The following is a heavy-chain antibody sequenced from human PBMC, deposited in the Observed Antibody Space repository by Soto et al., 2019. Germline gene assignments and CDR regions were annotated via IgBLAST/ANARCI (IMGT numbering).Heavy chain of an antibody. CDR1: GGTFSSYA. V-gene: IGHV1-69*13. Sequence: SVKVSCKASGGTFSSYAISWVRQAPGQGLEWMGGIIPIFGTANYAQKFRGRVTITADESTSTAYMELSSLRSEDTAVYYCARDHQSYYYGMDVWGQGTTVTVSS. CDR2: IIPIFGTA. J-gene: IGHJ6*02. CDR3: ARDHQSYYYGMDV.